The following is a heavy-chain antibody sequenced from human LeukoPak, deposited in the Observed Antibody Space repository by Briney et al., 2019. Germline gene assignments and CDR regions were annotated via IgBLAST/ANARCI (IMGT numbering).Heavy chain of an antibody. V-gene: IGHV4-59*12. CDR2: IYYSGST. D-gene: IGHD6-19*01. CDR3: AREEAVAGTSDYYYYGMDV. J-gene: IGHJ6*02. Sequence: SETLSLTCTVSGGSISSYYWSWIRQPPGKGLEWIGYIYYSGSTNYNPSLKSRVTMSVDTSKNQFSLKLSSVTAADTAVYYCAREEAVAGTSDYYYYGMDVWGQGTTVTVSS. CDR1: GGSISSYY.